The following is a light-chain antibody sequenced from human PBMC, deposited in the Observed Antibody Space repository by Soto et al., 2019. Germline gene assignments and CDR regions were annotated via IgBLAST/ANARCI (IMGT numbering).Light chain of an antibody. CDR2: DAS. Sequence: EIVLTQSPVTLSLSPFEIVTLCFRASQSVSSYLAWYQQKPGQAPRLLIYDASNRATGIPARFSGSGSGTDFTLTISSLEPEDFAIYYCQQYNNWPRTFGQGTKVDIK. CDR3: QQYNNWPRT. V-gene: IGKV3-11*01. CDR1: QSVSSY. J-gene: IGKJ1*01.